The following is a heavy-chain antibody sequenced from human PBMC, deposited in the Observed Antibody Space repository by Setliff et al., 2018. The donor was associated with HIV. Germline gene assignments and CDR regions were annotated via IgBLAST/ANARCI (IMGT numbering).Heavy chain of an antibody. J-gene: IGHJ2*01. V-gene: IGHV3-30*03. D-gene: IGHD4-17*01. CDR2: IAYDGSRE. Sequence: PGGSLRLSCAASGFTFSGYAMSCVRQAPGKGLEWVTFIAYDGSREQYRDSVKGRFTISRDTAKNSLYLQMNSLRAEDTAVYYCARDPYPYADYGDWYFDLWGRGTLVTASS. CDR3: ARDPYPYADYGDWYFDL. CDR1: GFTFSGYA.